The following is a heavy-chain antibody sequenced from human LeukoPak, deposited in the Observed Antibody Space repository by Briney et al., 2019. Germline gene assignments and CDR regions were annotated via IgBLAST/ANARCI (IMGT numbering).Heavy chain of an antibody. CDR3: ARVSGWPHDAFDI. D-gene: IGHD2-15*01. V-gene: IGHV1-8*03. CDR2: MNPNSGNT. Sequence: ASVKVSCKASGYPFTSYDNNWGTQATGQGLEWMGWMNPNSGNTGYEQKFQGRVTITRNTSISTAYMELRSLRSENTAVYYCARVSGWPHDAFDIWGQGTMVTVSS. J-gene: IGHJ3*02. CDR1: GYPFTSYD.